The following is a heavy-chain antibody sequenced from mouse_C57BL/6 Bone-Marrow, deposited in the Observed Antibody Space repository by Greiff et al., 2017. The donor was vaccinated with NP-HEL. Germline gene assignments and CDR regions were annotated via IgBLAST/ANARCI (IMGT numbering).Heavy chain of an antibody. CDR1: GFTFSDYG. V-gene: IGHV5-17*01. CDR2: ISSGSSTI. Sequence: DVMLVESGGGLVKPGGSLKLSCAASGFTFSDYGMHWVRQAPEKGLEWVAYISSGSSTIYYADTVKGRFTISRDNAKNTLFLQMTSLRSEDTAMYYCARRLRRVMDYWGQGTSVTVSS. D-gene: IGHD2-4*01. CDR3: ARRLRRVMDY. J-gene: IGHJ4*01.